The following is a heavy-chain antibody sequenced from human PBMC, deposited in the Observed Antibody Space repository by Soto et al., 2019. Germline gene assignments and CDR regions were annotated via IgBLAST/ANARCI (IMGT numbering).Heavy chain of an antibody. D-gene: IGHD3-10*01. V-gene: IGHV4-39*01. CDR2: IYYSGST. CDR3: ARHQGWYGSDYYYYYMDV. Sequence: SETLSLTCTVSGGSISSSSYYWGWIRQPPGKGLEWIGSIYYSGSTYYNPSLKSRVTISVDTSKNQFSLKLSSVPAADTAVYYCARHQGWYGSDYYYYYMDVWGKGTTVTVSS. CDR1: GGSISSSSYY. J-gene: IGHJ6*03.